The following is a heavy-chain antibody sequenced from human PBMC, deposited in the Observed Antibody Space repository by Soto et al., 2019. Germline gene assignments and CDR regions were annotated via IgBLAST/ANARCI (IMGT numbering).Heavy chain of an antibody. CDR2: ISSDERNK. CDR3: AKDQNVLRFLEWLTALDY. CDR1: GFTFSSHG. Sequence: GGSLRLSCAASGFTFSSHGMHWVRQAPGKGLEWVAVISSDERNKYYGDSVKGRFTISRDNSKNTLYLHMNSLRIEDTAVYYSAKDQNVLRFLEWLTALDYWGQGTLVTVSS. J-gene: IGHJ4*02. V-gene: IGHV3-30*18. D-gene: IGHD3-3*01.